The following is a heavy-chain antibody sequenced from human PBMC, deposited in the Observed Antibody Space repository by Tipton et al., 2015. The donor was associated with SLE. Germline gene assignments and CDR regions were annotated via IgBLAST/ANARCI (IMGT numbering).Heavy chain of an antibody. V-gene: IGHV4-34*01. CDR2: IADTGSP. Sequence: TLSLTCAVYGGSFSGYHWTWIHQPPGQGLEWIGEIADTGSPNYNPSLKSRVTISLDTSKSQFSPILNSLTAADTAVYYCARGPFQQWPPGAYWSQGTLVTGSS. J-gene: IGHJ4*02. D-gene: IGHD6-19*01. CDR1: GGSFSGYH. CDR3: ARGPFQQWPPGAY.